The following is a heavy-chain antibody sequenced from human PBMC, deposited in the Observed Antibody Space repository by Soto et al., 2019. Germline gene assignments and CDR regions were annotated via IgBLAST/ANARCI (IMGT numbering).Heavy chain of an antibody. CDR3: TREAVVAENWFDP. Sequence: QVRLVQSGAEVKRPGASVKVSCRASGYTFVDYALHWVRQAPGQGLEWVGWMNPKTGNIKSSHKFEDRVSITNDTATSTAYMELSGLRSEDTAVYFCTREAVVAENWFDPWGQGTLVTVSS. V-gene: IGHV1-3*01. D-gene: IGHD3-22*01. J-gene: IGHJ5*02. CDR2: MNPKTGNI. CDR1: GYTFVDYA.